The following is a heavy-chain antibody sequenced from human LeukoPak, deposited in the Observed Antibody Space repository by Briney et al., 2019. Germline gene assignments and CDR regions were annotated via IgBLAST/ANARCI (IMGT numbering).Heavy chain of an antibody. J-gene: IGHJ4*02. CDR3: AKDRWKDGSSSFDN. CDR1: GYTFTSYS. Sequence: ASVKVSCKASGYTFTSYSINWVRQAPGLGLEWMGWISTYNGNTNYAQKLQGRVTMTTDTSTSTAYMELRSLRSDDTAVYYCAKDRWKDGSSSFDNWGQGTLVTVSS. CDR2: ISTYNGNT. V-gene: IGHV1-18*01. D-gene: IGHD6-6*01.